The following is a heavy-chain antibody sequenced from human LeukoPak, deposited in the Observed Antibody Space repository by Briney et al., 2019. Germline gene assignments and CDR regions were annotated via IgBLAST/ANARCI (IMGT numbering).Heavy chain of an antibody. V-gene: IGHV3-15*01. CDR3: TTDSRNFGYEDY. Sequence: GGSLRLSCEASGLSFRSYGMSWVRQAPGKGLEWVGRIKSKTDAGTTDYAAPVKGRFTISRDDSKHTLYLQMNSLKTEDTAVYYCTTDSRNFGYEDYWGQGTLVTVSS. J-gene: IGHJ4*02. D-gene: IGHD3-22*01. CDR1: GLSFRSYG. CDR2: IKSKTDAGTT.